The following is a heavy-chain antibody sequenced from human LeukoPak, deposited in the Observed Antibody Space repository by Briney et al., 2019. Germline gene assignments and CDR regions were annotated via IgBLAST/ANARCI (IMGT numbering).Heavy chain of an antibody. J-gene: IGHJ4*02. CDR2: IIPIFGTA. CDR1: GGTFSSYA. Sequence: GASVKVSCKASGGTFSSYAISWVRQAPGQGLEWMGRIIPIFGTANYAQKFQGRVTITTDESTSTAYMELSSPRSEDMAVYYCARDPSSGWYLEYYFDYWGQGTLVTVSS. V-gene: IGHV1-69*05. D-gene: IGHD6-19*01. CDR3: ARDPSSGWYLEYYFDY.